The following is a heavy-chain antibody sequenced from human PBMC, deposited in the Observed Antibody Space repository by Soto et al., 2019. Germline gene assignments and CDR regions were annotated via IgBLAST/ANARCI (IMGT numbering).Heavy chain of an antibody. CDR3: AREGGESSDGLYYFDS. V-gene: IGHV4-59*12. Sequence: SETLSLTCTVSGGSISSYYWSWVRQPPGKGLEWIGYMYYSGNTDYNPSLKSRLAISIDTSKNQFSLKLSSVTAADTAVYFCAREGGESSDGLYYFDSWGQGSLVTVSS. J-gene: IGHJ4*02. D-gene: IGHD3-16*01. CDR2: MYYSGNT. CDR1: GGSISSYY.